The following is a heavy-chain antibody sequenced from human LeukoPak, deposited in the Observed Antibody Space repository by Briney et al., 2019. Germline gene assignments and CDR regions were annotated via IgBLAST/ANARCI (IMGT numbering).Heavy chain of an antibody. D-gene: IGHD1-20*01. V-gene: IGHV1-8*01. J-gene: IGHJ4*02. CDR2: MNTNSGNT. CDR3: ARVYERYNWISLDY. CDR1: GYTFTSYD. Sequence: ASVKVSCKASGYTFTSYDINWVRQATGQGLEWMGWMNTNSGNTGYAQKFQGRVTMTRNTSISTAYMELSSLRSEDTAVYYCARVYERYNWISLDYWGQGTLVTVSS.